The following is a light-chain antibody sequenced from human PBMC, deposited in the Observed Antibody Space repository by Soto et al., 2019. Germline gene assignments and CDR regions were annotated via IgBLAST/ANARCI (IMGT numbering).Light chain of an antibody. Sequence: QSALTQPPSASGSPGQSVTISCTGTSSDVGGYNYVSWYQQHPGKAPKLIIYEVSKRPSGVPDRFSGSKPGNTASLTVSGLQAEDEADYYCSSFADSSNLVFGGGTQLTVL. J-gene: IGLJ2*01. CDR2: EVS. CDR1: SSDVGGYNY. CDR3: SSFADSSNLV. V-gene: IGLV2-8*01.